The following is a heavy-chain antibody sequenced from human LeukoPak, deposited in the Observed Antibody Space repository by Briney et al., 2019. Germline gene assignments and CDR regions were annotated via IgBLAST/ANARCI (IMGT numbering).Heavy chain of an antibody. CDR2: IKEDGVEK. CDR1: GFTFSSYW. V-gene: IGHV3-7*03. CDR3: AKDFRDDYHFDY. Sequence: PGGSLRLSCAVSGFTFSSYWMSWVRQAPGKGLEWVANIKEDGVEKYYVDSVKGRFTISRDNTKNSLFLQMNSLRAEDTAVYYCAKDFRDDYHFDYWGQGTLVTVSS. J-gene: IGHJ4*02. D-gene: IGHD5-24*01.